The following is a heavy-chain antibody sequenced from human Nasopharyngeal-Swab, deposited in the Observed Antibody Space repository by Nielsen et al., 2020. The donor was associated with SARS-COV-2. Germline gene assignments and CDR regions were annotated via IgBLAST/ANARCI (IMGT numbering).Heavy chain of an antibody. D-gene: IGHD3-10*01. CDR2: IYYSGST. CDR3: AREGPAIWFGEYETSKSGMDV. J-gene: IGHJ6*02. Sequence: WIHQPPGKGLEWIGYIYYSGSTNYNPSLKSRVTISVDTSKNQFSLKLSSVTAADTAVYYCAREGPAIWFGEYETSKSGMDVWGQGTTVTVSS. V-gene: IGHV4-59*01.